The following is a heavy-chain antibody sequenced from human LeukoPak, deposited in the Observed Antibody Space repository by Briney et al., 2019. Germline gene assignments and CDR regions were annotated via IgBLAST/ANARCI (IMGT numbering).Heavy chain of an antibody. V-gene: IGHV3-23*01. CDR1: GFTFSSYA. Sequence: GGSLRLSCAASGFTFSSYAMTWVRQVPGKGLDWVSSISAGGTNTYFAGSVKGRCTISRDNSKNTVFLQMKSLRAEDTAVYFCAKDIEGAVGSYLDHWGQGTLVTVSS. J-gene: IGHJ4*02. D-gene: IGHD6-13*01. CDR3: AKDIEGAVGSYLDH. CDR2: ISAGGTNT.